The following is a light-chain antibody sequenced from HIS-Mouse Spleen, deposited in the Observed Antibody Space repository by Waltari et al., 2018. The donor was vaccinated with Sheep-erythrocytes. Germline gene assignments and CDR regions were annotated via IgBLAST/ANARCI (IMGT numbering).Light chain of an antibody. CDR2: YDD. CDR1: SPNIGNNA. CDR3: AAWDDSLNGVV. Sequence: QSVLTQPPSVSEAPRQRVTIPCSGSSPNIGNNAVNWYQQLPGKAPKLLIYYDDLLPSGVSDRFSGSKSGTSASLAISGLQSEDEADYYCAAWDDSLNGVVFGGGTKLTVL. J-gene: IGLJ2*01. V-gene: IGLV1-36*01.